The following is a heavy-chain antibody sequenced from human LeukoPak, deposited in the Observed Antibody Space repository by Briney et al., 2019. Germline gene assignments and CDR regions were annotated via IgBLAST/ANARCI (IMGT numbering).Heavy chain of an antibody. V-gene: IGHV3-23*01. CDR1: GFTLSNYA. Sequence: GGSLTLSCAASGFTLSNYAMNWVRQAPGKGLEWASSINGSGDKTYYADSVKGRFTIYRDNSKNTLYLQMNSLRAEDTAVYYCAKDQTPYDWGQGTLVTVSS. CDR2: INGSGDKT. D-gene: IGHD2-8*01. CDR3: AKDQTPYD. J-gene: IGHJ4*02.